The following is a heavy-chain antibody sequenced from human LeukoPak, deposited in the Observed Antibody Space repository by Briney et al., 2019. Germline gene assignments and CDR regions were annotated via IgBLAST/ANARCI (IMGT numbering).Heavy chain of an antibody. Sequence: SETLSLTCTVSGYSISSGYYWGWIRQPPGKGQEGIGIIYHSGSTYYNPSLKSRVTISVDTSKNQFSLKLSSVTAADTAVYYCARRIYSVRTTCDVACCFYSSGRRNPVTASS. CDR1: GYSISSGYY. CDR2: IYHSGST. CDR3: ARRIYSVRTTCDVACCFYS. V-gene: IGHV4-38-2*02. J-gene: IGHJ4*02. D-gene: IGHD1-14*01.